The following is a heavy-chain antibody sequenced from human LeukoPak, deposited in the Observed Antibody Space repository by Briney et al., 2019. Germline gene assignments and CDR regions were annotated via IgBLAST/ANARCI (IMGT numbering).Heavy chain of an antibody. Sequence: GGSLRLSCAASGFPFSPYWIHWVRQAPGKGLVWVSCINGDGSGTYYADSVRGRFTISRDNAKNTVYLQMISLRVEDTAVYYCARGTGLYDYWGQGTLVTVSS. V-gene: IGHV3-74*01. J-gene: IGHJ4*02. CDR1: GFPFSPYW. D-gene: IGHD3/OR15-3a*01. CDR2: INGDGSGT. CDR3: ARGTGLYDY.